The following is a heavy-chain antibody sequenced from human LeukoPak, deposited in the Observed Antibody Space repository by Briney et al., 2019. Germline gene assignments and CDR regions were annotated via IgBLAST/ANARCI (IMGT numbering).Heavy chain of an antibody. Sequence: GASVKDSCKASGYTFTSYYMHWVRQAPGQGLEWMGIINPSGGSTSYAQKFQGRVTMTRDTSTSTVYMELSSLRSEDTAVYYCARADRLHGGPYLIGPWGQGTLVTVSS. CDR1: GYTFTSYY. V-gene: IGHV1-46*01. CDR2: INPSGGST. J-gene: IGHJ5*02. D-gene: IGHD2-21*01. CDR3: ARADRLHGGPYLIGP.